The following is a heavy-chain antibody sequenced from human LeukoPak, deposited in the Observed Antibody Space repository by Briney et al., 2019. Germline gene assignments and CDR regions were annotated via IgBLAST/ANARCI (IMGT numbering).Heavy chain of an antibody. CDR2: ISYIGST. CDR3: ARDLVTVTKGFDI. Sequence: SETLSLTCAVSADSFSSHYWTWIRQPPGKGLEWIGYISYIGSTNYNPSLKSRVTISIDTSKNQFSLKLTSVTAADTAVYYCARDLVTVTKGFDIWGQGTVVSVFS. J-gene: IGHJ3*02. CDR1: ADSFSSHY. D-gene: IGHD4-17*01. V-gene: IGHV4-59*11.